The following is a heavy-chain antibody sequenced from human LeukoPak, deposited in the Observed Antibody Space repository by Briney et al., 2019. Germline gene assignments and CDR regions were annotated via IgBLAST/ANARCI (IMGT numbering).Heavy chain of an antibody. Sequence: NSSETLSLTCTVSGGSISSSSYYWGWIRQPPGKGLEWIGSIYYSGSTYYNPFLKSRVTISVDTSKNQFSLKLSSVTAADTAVYCCARLMVRGVIRDYWGQGTLVTVSS. CDR1: GGSISSSSYY. J-gene: IGHJ4*02. D-gene: IGHD3-10*01. CDR3: ARLMVRGVIRDY. CDR2: IYYSGST. V-gene: IGHV4-39*07.